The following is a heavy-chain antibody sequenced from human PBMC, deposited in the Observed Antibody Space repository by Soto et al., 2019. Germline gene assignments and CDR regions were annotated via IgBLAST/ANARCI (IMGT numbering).Heavy chain of an antibody. V-gene: IGHV5-10-1*01. D-gene: IGHD2-2*02. J-gene: IGHJ6*02. CDR2: IDPSDSYT. CDR1: GCSFTSYW. CDR3: ARQYGCSSTSCYTLYYNGMDV. Sequence: RGETLKTSCKGSGCSFTSYWISWVRQMPGRGLEWMGRIDPSDSYTNYSPSFQGHVTISADKSISTAYLQWSSLKASDTAMYYCARQYGCSSTSCYTLYYNGMDVWGQGTTVTVSS.